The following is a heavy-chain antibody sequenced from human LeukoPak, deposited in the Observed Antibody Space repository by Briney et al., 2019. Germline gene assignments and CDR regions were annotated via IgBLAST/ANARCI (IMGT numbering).Heavy chain of an antibody. CDR2: IIPIFGTA. J-gene: IGHJ4*02. Sequence: RASVKVSCKASGGTFSSYATSWVRQAPGQGLEWMGGIIPIFGTANYAQKFQGRVTITADESTSTAYMELSSLRSEDTAVYYCAREERANMITFGGVMTYWGQGTLVTVSS. CDR1: GGTFSSYA. V-gene: IGHV1-69*13. D-gene: IGHD3-16*01. CDR3: AREERANMITFGGVMTY.